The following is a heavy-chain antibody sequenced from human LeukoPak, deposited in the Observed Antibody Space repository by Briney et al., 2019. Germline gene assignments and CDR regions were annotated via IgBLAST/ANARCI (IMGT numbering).Heavy chain of an antibody. Sequence: SETLSLTCTVSGGSISSYYWSWIRQPPGKGLEWIGYIYYSGSTNYNPSLKSRVTISVDTSKNQFSLKLKSVTAADTAVYYCARVTGYMIEDYFDYWGQGTLVAVSS. D-gene: IGHD3-22*01. CDR1: GGSISSYY. CDR3: ARVTGYMIEDYFDY. J-gene: IGHJ4*02. V-gene: IGHV4-59*01. CDR2: IYYSGST.